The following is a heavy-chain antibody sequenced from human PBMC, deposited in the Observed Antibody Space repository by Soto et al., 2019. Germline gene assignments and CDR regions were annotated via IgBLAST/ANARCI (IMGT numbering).Heavy chain of an antibody. D-gene: IGHD2-2*01. Sequence: GASVKVSCKVSGYTLTELSMHWVRQAPGKGLEWMGGFDPEDGETIYAQKFQGRVTMTEDTSTDTAYMELSSLRSEDTAVYYCATASPGAVVPAAKEGRAYYGMDVWGQGTTVTVSS. J-gene: IGHJ6*02. CDR1: GYTLTELS. CDR3: ATASPGAVVPAAKEGRAYYGMDV. V-gene: IGHV1-24*01. CDR2: FDPEDGET.